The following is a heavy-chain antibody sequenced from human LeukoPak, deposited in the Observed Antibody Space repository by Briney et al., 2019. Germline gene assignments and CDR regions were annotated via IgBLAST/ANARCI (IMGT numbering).Heavy chain of an antibody. CDR3: ARELITGTLDY. D-gene: IGHD1-20*01. V-gene: IGHV4-38-2*02. J-gene: IGHJ4*02. CDR1: GYSISSGYY. CDR2: IYHSGST. Sequence: PSETLSLTCTVSGYSISSGYYWGWIRQPPGKGLEWIGSIYHSGSTYYNPSLKSRVTISVDTSKNQFSLKLSSVTAADTAVYYCARELITGTLDYWGQGTLVTVSS.